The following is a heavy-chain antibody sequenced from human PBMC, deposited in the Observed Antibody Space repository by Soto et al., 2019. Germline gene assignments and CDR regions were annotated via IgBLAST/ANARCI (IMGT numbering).Heavy chain of an antibody. V-gene: IGHV3-30-3*01. J-gene: IGHJ4*02. D-gene: IGHD3-10*01. CDR1: GFTFSSYA. CDR2: ISYDGSNK. CDR3: ARGRGVFDY. Sequence: QVQLVESGGGVVQPGRSLRLSCAASGFTFSSYAMHWVHQAPGKGLEWVAVISYDGSNKYYADSVKGRFTISRDNSKNTLYLQMNSLRAEDTAVYYCARGRGVFDYWGQGTLVTVSS.